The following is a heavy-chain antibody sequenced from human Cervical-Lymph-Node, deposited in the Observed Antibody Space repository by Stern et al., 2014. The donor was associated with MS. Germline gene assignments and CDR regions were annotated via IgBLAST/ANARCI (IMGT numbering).Heavy chain of an antibody. CDR1: GGSISSGSYY. Sequence: QVQLVQSGPGLVKPSQTLSLTCTVSGGSISSGSYYWTWIRQPAGKGLEWIGRIYTSGSTNYNPSLKSRVTISVDTSKNPFSLKLSSGTAADTAVYYCARGAAAAFDYWGQGTLVTVSS. CDR3: ARGAAAAFDY. V-gene: IGHV4-61*02. CDR2: IYTSGST. J-gene: IGHJ4*02. D-gene: IGHD6-13*01.